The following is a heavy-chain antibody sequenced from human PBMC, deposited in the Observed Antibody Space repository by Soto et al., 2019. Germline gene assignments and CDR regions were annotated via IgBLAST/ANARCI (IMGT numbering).Heavy chain of an antibody. V-gene: IGHV4-59*08. Sequence: QVQLQESGPGLVKPSETLSLTCTVSGGSITGYSWSWIRQPPGKGLEWLGYVYDSGLTNYNPSLKRRVSMALNMSKNQFSLQLSSLTAADTAVYYCAAAGSLYFYYYMDVGGKGTTVTVSS. J-gene: IGHJ6*03. CDR3: AAAGSLYFYYYMDV. CDR2: VYDSGLT. CDR1: GGSITGYS. D-gene: IGHD6-13*01.